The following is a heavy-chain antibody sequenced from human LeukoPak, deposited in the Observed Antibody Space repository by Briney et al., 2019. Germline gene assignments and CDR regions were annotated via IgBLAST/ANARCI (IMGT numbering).Heavy chain of an antibody. CDR3: ARGQSYYDFWSGYYGPPPYFDY. V-gene: IGHV4-34*01. Sequence: SETLSLTCAVYGGSFSGYYWSWIRQPPGKGLEWIGEINHSGSTNYNPSLKSRVTISVDTSKNQFSLKLSSVTAADTAVYYCARGQSYYDFWSGYYGPPPYFDYWGQGTLVTVSS. CDR1: GGSFSGYY. J-gene: IGHJ4*02. CDR2: INHSGST. D-gene: IGHD3-3*01.